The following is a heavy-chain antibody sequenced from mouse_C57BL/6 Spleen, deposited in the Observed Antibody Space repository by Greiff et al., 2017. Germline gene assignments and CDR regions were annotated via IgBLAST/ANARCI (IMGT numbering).Heavy chain of an antibody. CDR2: IDPSDSYT. CDR3: ARGGLLQEGLAY. J-gene: IGHJ3*01. Sequence: QVQLQQPGAELVMPGASVKLSCKASGYTFTSYWMHWVKQRPGQGLEWIGEIDPSDSYTNYNQKFKGKSTLTVDKSSSTAYMQLSSLTSEDSAVYYCARGGLLQEGLAYWGQGTLVTVSA. D-gene: IGHD3-1*01. CDR1: GYTFTSYW. V-gene: IGHV1-69*01.